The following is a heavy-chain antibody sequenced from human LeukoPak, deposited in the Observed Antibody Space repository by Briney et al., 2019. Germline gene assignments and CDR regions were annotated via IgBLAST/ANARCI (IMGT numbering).Heavy chain of an antibody. Sequence: PGGSLRLSCAASGFTFSSYAMHWVRQAPGKGLEWVAVISYDGSNKYYADSGKGRFTISRDNSKNTLYLQMNSLRAEDTAVYYCARDPSTGRTAAGTARFDYWGQGTLVTVSS. CDR1: GFTFSSYA. J-gene: IGHJ4*02. CDR3: ARDPSTGRTAAGTARFDY. V-gene: IGHV3-30*04. CDR2: ISYDGSNK. D-gene: IGHD6-13*01.